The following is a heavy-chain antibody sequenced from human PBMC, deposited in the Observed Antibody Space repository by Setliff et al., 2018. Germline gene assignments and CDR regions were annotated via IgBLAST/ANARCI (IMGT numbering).Heavy chain of an antibody. CDR2: IHAGNGDT. CDR3: ARGNSNYYLFDY. V-gene: IGHV1-3*01. CDR1: GFTSTNYA. D-gene: IGHD4-4*01. Sequence: ASVKVSCKASGFTSTNYAIHWVRQAPGQRPECMGWIHAGNGDTIYAQKFQGRVTMTEDTSTDTAYMELRSLRSDDTAVYYCARGNSNYYLFDYWGQGTLVTVSS. J-gene: IGHJ4*02.